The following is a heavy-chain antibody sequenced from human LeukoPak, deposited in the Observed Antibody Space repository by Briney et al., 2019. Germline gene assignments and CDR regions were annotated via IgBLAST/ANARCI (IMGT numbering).Heavy chain of an antibody. D-gene: IGHD6-19*01. Sequence: VASVKVSCKASGYTFTSYGISWVRQAPGQGLEWMGWISAYNGNTNYAQKLQGRVTMTTDTSTSTAYMELRSLRAEDTAVYYCAKRGGEVAGTGFFDYWGQGTLVTVSS. V-gene: IGHV1-18*01. CDR3: AKRGGEVAGTGFFDY. J-gene: IGHJ4*02. CDR1: GYTFTSYG. CDR2: ISAYNGNT.